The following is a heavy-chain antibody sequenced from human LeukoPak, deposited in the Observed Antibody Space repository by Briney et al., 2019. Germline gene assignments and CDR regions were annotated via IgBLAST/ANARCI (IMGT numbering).Heavy chain of an antibody. Sequence: KPGGSLRLSCAASGFTFSSYWMHWVRQAPGKGLEWVSSISSSSSYIYYADSVKGRFTISRDNAKNSLYLQMNSLRAEDTAVYYCARDPLAYCSGGSCNWFDPWGQGTLVTVSS. D-gene: IGHD2-15*01. CDR2: ISSSSSYI. CDR3: ARDPLAYCSGGSCNWFDP. V-gene: IGHV3-21*01. CDR1: GFTFSSYW. J-gene: IGHJ5*02.